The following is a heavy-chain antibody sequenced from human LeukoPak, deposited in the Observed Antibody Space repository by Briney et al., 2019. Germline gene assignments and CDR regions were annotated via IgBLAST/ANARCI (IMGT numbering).Heavy chain of an antibody. CDR3: ARERDRGVTSPYFDY. D-gene: IGHD2-21*02. CDR2: IYYSGST. CDR1: GGSISRYY. Sequence: KPSETLSLTCTVSGGSISRYYWSWIRQPPGKGLEWIGYIYYSGSTNYNPSLKSRVTISVDTSKNQFSLKLSSVTAADTAVYYCARERDRGVTSPYFDYWGQGTLVTVSS. J-gene: IGHJ4*02. V-gene: IGHV4-59*01.